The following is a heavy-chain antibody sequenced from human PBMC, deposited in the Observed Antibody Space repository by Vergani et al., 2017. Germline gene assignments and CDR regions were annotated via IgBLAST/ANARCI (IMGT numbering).Heavy chain of an antibody. CDR1: GGSISNYY. Sequence: QVQLQESGPGLVKPSETLSLTCGVSGGSISNYYWNWIRQPPGKGLEWIGYIYHSGSADYNPSLQSRVTISVDTSKNQFSLKLSSVTDADTAVYYCARGLRNYSYYMDVWGKGTTVTVSS. V-gene: IGHV4-59*01. CDR3: ARGLRNYSYYMDV. D-gene: IGHD2-21*02. CDR2: IYHSGSA. J-gene: IGHJ6*03.